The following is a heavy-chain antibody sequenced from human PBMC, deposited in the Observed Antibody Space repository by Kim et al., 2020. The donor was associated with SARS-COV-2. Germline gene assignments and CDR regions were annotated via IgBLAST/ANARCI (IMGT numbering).Heavy chain of an antibody. V-gene: IGHV3-53*01. CDR2: GGST. CDR3: ARAEFDY. Sequence: GGSTYYADSVKGRFTISRDNSKNTLYLQMNNLRAEDTAVYYCARAEFDYWGQGTLVTVSS. J-gene: IGHJ4*02.